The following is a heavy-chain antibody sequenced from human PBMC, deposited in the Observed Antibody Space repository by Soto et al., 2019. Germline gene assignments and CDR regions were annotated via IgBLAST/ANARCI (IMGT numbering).Heavy chain of an antibody. V-gene: IGHV4-39*01. J-gene: IGHJ5*02. CDR1: GGSISSSSYY. D-gene: IGHD6-19*01. CDR3: ARVGIAVAGFPNWFDP. CDR2: IYYSGST. Sequence: SETLSLTCTVSGGSISSSSYYWGWIRQPPGKGLEWIGSIYYSGSTYYNPSLKSRVTISVDTSKNQFSLKLSSVTAADTAVYYCARVGIAVAGFPNWFDPWGQGTLVTVSS.